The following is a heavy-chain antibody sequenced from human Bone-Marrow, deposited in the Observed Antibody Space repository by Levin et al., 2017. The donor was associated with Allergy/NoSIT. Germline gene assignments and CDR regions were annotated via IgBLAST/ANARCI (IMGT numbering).Heavy chain of an antibody. CDR2: ISNSGATT. Sequence: GGSLRLSCAVSGLTFAAYGMSWVRQAPGKGLEWVSSISNSGATTHYADSVKGRFTISRDNPRNTLYLQMNTLRAEDTAVYFCARDLLDLTGYTYWGQGTLVTVSS. J-gene: IGHJ4*02. CDR1: GLTFAAYG. CDR3: ARDLLDLTGYTY. V-gene: IGHV3-23*01. D-gene: IGHD3-9*01.